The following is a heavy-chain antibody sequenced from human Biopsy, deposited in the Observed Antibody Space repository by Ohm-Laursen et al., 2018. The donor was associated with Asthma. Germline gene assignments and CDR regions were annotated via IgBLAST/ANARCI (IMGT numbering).Heavy chain of an antibody. J-gene: IGHJ4*02. CDR3: ARDRGIAAAGTEFDY. CDR1: YGSITSGGYY. CDR2: IYYSGST. D-gene: IGHD6-13*01. V-gene: IGHV4-31*03. Sequence: SDTLSLTCTVSYGSITSGGYYWTWIRQHPGKGLEWIGFIYYSGSTYYNPSLKSRVSISIDTSKNQFSLKLSSVTAEDTAVYYCARDRGIAAAGTEFDYWGQGTLVTVSS.